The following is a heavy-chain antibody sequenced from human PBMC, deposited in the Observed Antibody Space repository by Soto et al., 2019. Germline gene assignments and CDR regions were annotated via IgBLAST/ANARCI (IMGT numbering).Heavy chain of an antibody. D-gene: IGHD6-19*01. CDR1: GGSISSGGYS. CDR2: IYHSGST. CDR3: ARAGGLGAVAADY. V-gene: IGHV4-30-2*01. Sequence: QLQLQESGSGLVKPSQTLSLTCAVSGGSISSGGYSWSWIRQPPGKGLEWIGYIYHSGSTYYNPSLKSRVTISVDRGKNQFSLKLSSVTAADTAVYYCARAGGLGAVAADYWGQGTLVTVSS. J-gene: IGHJ4*02.